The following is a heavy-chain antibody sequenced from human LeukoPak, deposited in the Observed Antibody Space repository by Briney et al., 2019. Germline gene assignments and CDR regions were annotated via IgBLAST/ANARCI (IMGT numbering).Heavy chain of an antibody. J-gene: IGHJ2*01. Sequence: GASVKVSCKASGGTFSSYAISWVRQALGQGLEWMGRIIPILGIANYAQKFQGRVTITADKSTSTAYMELSSLRSEDTAVYYCARDRIVVVPAAPDDWYFDLWGRGTLVTVSS. V-gene: IGHV1-69*04. CDR3: ARDRIVVVPAAPDDWYFDL. CDR2: IIPILGIA. D-gene: IGHD2-2*01. CDR1: GGTFSSYA.